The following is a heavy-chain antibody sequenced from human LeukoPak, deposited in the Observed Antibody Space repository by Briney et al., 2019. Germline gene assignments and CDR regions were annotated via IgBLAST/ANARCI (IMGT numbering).Heavy chain of an antibody. D-gene: IGHD2-15*01. Sequence: GGSLRLSCAASGLTFSSYTMSWVRQAPGKGLEWVSAISAGGGNTYYADSVKGRFTISRDNAKNSLYLQMNSLGAGDTAVYYCARACGASCYAVDYYYYGMDVWGQGTTVTVSS. V-gene: IGHV3-23*01. CDR1: GLTFSSYT. CDR3: ARACGASCYAVDYYYYGMDV. J-gene: IGHJ6*02. CDR2: ISAGGGNT.